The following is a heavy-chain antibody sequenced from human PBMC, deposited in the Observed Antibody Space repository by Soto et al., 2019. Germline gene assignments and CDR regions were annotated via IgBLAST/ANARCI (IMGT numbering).Heavy chain of an antibody. CDR3: ARDPDGIHHFDL. CDR2: ISTSTTDR. J-gene: IGHJ4*02. Sequence: GGSLRLSCAASGFTFSAYDMNWVRQAPGKGLEWLSFISTSTTDRFYADSVRGRFTISRDNAQNSLYLQMDALRAEDTAVYYCARDPDGIHHFDLWGQGTLVTVSS. D-gene: IGHD1-1*01. V-gene: IGHV3-48*01. CDR1: GFTFSAYD.